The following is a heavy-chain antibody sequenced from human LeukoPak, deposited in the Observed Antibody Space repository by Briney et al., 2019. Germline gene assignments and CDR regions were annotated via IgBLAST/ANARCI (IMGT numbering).Heavy chain of an antibody. CDR1: GFSFSTTW. CDR3: VSGSYPTGY. CDR2: IKRDGSDK. D-gene: IGHD1-26*01. V-gene: IGHV3-7*05. J-gene: IGHJ4*02. Sequence: GGSLRLSCAASGFSFSTTWMSWVRQPPGKGLEWVANIKRDGSDKYYVDSVRGRFTISRDNAKSSLYLQMNSLRAEDTAVYYCVSGSYPTGYWGRGILVTVSS.